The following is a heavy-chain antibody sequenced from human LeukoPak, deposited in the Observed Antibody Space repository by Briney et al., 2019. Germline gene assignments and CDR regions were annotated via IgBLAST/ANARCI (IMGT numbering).Heavy chain of an antibody. V-gene: IGHV3-66*03. Sequence: GGSLRLSCAASGFTVSSNYMSWVRQAPGKGLEWVSVIYSCGSTYYADSVKGRFTISRDNSKNTLYLQMNSLRAEDTAVYYCARTRYYGSGRAPFDYWGQGTLVTVSS. CDR1: GFTVSSNY. CDR2: IYSCGST. J-gene: IGHJ4*02. D-gene: IGHD3-10*01. CDR3: ARTRYYGSGRAPFDY.